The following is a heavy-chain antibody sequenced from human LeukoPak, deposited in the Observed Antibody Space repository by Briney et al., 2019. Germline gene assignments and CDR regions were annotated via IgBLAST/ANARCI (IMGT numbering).Heavy chain of an antibody. D-gene: IGHD2-2*02. V-gene: IGHV4-34*01. J-gene: IGHJ5*02. CDR2: INHSGST. CDR3: ARYAPEAAAIRTYNWFDP. CDR1: GGSFSGYY. Sequence: SETLSLTCAVYGGSFSGYYWSWIRQPPGKGLEWIGEINHSGSTNYNPSLKSRVTISVDTSKNQFSLKLSSVTAADTAVYYCARYAPEAAAIRTYNWFDPWGQGTLVTVSS.